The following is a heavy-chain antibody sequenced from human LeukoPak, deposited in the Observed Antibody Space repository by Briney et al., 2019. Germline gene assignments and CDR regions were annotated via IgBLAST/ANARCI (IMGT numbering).Heavy chain of an antibody. D-gene: IGHD2-2*01. J-gene: IGHJ6*02. CDR3: AKDGGDIVVVPAAIVGMDV. CDR1: GFTFSSNA. Sequence: PGGSLRLSCVASGFTFSSNAMSWVRQAPGKGLEWVAVISYDGSNKYYADSVKGRFTISRDNSKNTLYLQMNSLRAEDTAVYYCAKDGGDIVVVPAAIVGMDVWGQGTTVTVSS. V-gene: IGHV3-30*18. CDR2: ISYDGSNK.